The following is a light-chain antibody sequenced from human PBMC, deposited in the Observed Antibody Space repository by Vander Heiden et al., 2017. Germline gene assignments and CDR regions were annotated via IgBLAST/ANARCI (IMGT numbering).Light chain of an antibody. Sequence: EIVMTQSPATMSLSPGERATLSCRASQSVSDNLAWYQQKGGQTPRLLISRASTSATGIPARFSASGSGTDFSLTISSLQSEDFALYYCQQYDEWPYTFGQGTKLEIK. CDR3: QQYDEWPYT. V-gene: IGKV3-15*01. CDR2: RAS. CDR1: QSVSDN. J-gene: IGKJ2*01.